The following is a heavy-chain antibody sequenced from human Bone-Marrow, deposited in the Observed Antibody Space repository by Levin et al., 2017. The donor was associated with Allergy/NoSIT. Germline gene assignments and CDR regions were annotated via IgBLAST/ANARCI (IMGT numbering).Heavy chain of an antibody. CDR2: IDHSGNS. Sequence: SQTLSLTCAVSGASISSSNWWSWVRQPPGKGLEWIGEIDHSGNSNYNPSLKSPITMSVDKSKNQFSLNLTSVTAADTAVYYCALRRGYRDYEWGPEYIQYWGQGTLVTVSS. J-gene: IGHJ1*01. CDR1: GASISSSNW. V-gene: IGHV4-4*02. CDR3: ALRRGYRDYEWGPEYIQY. D-gene: IGHD4-11*01.